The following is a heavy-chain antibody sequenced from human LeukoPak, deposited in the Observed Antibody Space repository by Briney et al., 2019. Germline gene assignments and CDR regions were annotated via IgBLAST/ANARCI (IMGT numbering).Heavy chain of an antibody. D-gene: IGHD2-2*01. J-gene: IGHJ4*02. V-gene: IGHV1-3*01. Sequence: GASVKVPCKASGYTFTSYAMHWVRQAPGQRLEWMGWINAGNGNTKYSQKFQGRVTITRDTSASTAYMELSSLRSEDTAVYYCAAFHTGGMKSEWVVPAAPSGYWGQGTLVTVSS. CDR1: GYTFTSYA. CDR2: INAGNGNT. CDR3: AAFHTGGMKSEWVVPAAPSGY.